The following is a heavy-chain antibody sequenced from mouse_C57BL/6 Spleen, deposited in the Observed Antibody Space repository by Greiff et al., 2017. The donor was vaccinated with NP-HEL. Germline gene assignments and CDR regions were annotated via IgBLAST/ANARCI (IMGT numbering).Heavy chain of an antibody. D-gene: IGHD2-3*01. CDR3: ASGLYDGYYLDY. V-gene: IGHV1-64*01. Sequence: VQLQQPGAELVKPGASVKLSCKASGYTFTSYWMHWVKQRPGQGLEWIGMIHPNSGSTNYNEKFKSKATLTVDKSSSTAYMQLSSLTSEDSAVDYCASGLYDGYYLDYWGQGTTLTVSS. CDR2: IHPNSGST. J-gene: IGHJ2*01. CDR1: GYTFTSYW.